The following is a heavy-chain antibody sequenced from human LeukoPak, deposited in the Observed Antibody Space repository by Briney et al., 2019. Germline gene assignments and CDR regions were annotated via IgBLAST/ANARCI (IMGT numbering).Heavy chain of an antibody. D-gene: IGHD3-3*01. CDR3: AKDLGYYDFWSGYYPDY. CDR1: GLSVSSNY. CDR2: IYTGGPT. Sequence: GGSLRLSCAASGLSVSSNYMTWIRQAPGKGLEWVSVIYTGGPTFYADSVKGRFSISRDNSKNTLYLQMNSLRAEDTAVYYCAKDLGYYDFWSGYYPDYWGQGTLVTVSS. V-gene: IGHV3-66*01. J-gene: IGHJ4*02.